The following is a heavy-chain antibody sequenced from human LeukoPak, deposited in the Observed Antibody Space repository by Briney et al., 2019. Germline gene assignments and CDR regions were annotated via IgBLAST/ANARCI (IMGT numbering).Heavy chain of an antibody. CDR2: IYYSGST. CDR1: GGSISSYY. J-gene: IGHJ4*02. CDR3: AGAYDSTDYYPFDY. D-gene: IGHD3-22*01. Sequence: SETLSLTCTVSGGSISSYYWSWIRQPPGKGLGWIGYIYYSGSTNYNPSLKSRVTISVDTSKNQFSLKLSSVTAADTAVYYCAGAYDSTDYYPFDYWGQGTLVTVSS. V-gene: IGHV4-59*08.